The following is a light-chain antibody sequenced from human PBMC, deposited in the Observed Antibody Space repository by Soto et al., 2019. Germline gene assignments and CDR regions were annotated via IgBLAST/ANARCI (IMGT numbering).Light chain of an antibody. J-gene: IGLJ2*01. Sequence: QSVLTQPASVSGSPGQSITISCTGSSSDVGRYNLVSWYQHLPGKAPKLIIYEGTKRPSGVSYRFSASTSGNTASLTISGLQTEDEADYYCCSYTTITTVIFGGGTKVTVL. CDR1: SSDVGRYNL. CDR2: EGT. V-gene: IGLV2-14*02. CDR3: CSYTTITTVI.